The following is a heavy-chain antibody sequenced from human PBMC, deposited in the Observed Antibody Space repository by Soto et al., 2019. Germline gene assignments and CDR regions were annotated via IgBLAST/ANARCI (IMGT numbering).Heavy chain of an antibody. CDR1: GGTFSNAW. V-gene: IGHV3-15*07. CDR3: TTDRDVVRGVIRDY. J-gene: IGHJ4*02. D-gene: IGHD3-10*01. CDR2: IKSKTDGGTT. Sequence: PGGSRRLSWAASGGTFSNAWMNGGRQAPGKGLEWVGRIKSKTDGGTTDYAAPVKGRFTISRDDSKNTLYLQMNSLKTEDTAVYYCTTDRDVVRGVIRDYWGQRTLVTVSS.